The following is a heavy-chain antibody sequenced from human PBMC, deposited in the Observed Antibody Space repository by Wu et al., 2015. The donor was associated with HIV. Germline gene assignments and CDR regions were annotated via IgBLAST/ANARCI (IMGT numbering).Heavy chain of an antibody. D-gene: IGHD3-22*01. CDR2: INPNSGGT. V-gene: IGHV1-2*02. J-gene: IGHJ4*02. CDR1: GNKFSGYY. Sequence: QVQLVQSGAEVKKPGASVKVSCKASGNKFSGYYIHWVRQAPGQGLEWMGWINPNSGGTNYAQKFQGRVTMTRDTAVSTAYMELNSLRSDDTAVYYCARLQSLSGFYSNADYWGQGTLVTVSS. CDR3: ARLQSLSGFYSNADY.